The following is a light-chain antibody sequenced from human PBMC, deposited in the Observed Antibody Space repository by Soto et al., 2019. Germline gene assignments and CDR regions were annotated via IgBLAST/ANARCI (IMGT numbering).Light chain of an antibody. V-gene: IGKV3-15*01. CDR2: GAS. CDR1: QSFGSN. CDR3: QQYSNWPYT. Sequence: EIVMTQSPATLSVSPGERATLSCRASQSFGSNLAWFRRKPGQAPRLLIYGASTRATGIPARFSGSGSGTEFTLTISSLQSEDFVVYYCQQYSNWPYTFGQGTKLEIK. J-gene: IGKJ2*01.